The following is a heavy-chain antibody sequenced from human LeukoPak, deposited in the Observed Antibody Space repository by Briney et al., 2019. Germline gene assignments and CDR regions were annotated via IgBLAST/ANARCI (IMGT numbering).Heavy chain of an antibody. Sequence: GGSLRLSCAVSGITLSNYGVSWVRQAPGEGLEWVAGNSGSGGGTYYADSVKGRFNISRDNPKNPLYLQMNSLRAEDTAVYFCAKRGVVIRVILVGFHKEAYYFDSWSQGALVTVSS. CDR3: AKRGVVIRVILVGFHKEAYYFDS. CDR2: NSGSGGGT. D-gene: IGHD2-21*01. V-gene: IGHV3-23*01. J-gene: IGHJ4*02. CDR1: GITLSNYG.